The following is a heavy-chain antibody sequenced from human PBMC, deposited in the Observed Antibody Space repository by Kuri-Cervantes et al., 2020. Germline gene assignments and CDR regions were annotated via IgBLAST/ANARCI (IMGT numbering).Heavy chain of an antibody. J-gene: IGHJ6*03. CDR1: AYSISSGYY. CDR2: IYHSGST. Sequence: GSLTLSCAVSAYSISSGYYWGWIRQPPGTGLEWIGSIYHSGSTYYNPSLKSRITISLDTSKNPFSLKLSSVTAAVMAVYFCARDHPPTVTTDYEYMDLWGKGTMVTVSS. V-gene: IGHV4-38-2*02. D-gene: IGHD4-17*01. CDR3: ARDHPPTVTTDYEYMDL.